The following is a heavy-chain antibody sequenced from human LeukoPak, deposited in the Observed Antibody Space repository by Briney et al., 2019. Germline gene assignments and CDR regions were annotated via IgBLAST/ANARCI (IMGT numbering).Heavy chain of an antibody. D-gene: IGHD3-22*01. CDR2: ISYDGSNK. Sequence: PGGSLRLSCAASGFTFSSYGMHWVHQAPGKGLEWVAVISYDGSNKYYADSVKGRFTTSRDNSKNTLYLQMNSLRAEDTAVYYCAKLPDPTQSWLFRRVDAFDIWGQGTMVTVSS. V-gene: IGHV3-30*18. J-gene: IGHJ3*02. CDR1: GFTFSSYG. CDR3: AKLPDPTQSWLFRRVDAFDI.